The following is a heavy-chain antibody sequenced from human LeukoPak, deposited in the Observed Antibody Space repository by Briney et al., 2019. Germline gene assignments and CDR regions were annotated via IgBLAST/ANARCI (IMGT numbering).Heavy chain of an antibody. V-gene: IGHV1-2*06. D-gene: IGHD5-12*01. Sequence: SVKVSCKASGYTFTGYYMHWLRQAPGQGLEWMGRINPNSGGTNYAQKFQGRVTMTRDTSISTAYMELSRLRFDVTAVYYCASRDGYDLDFDYWGQGTLVTVSS. CDR3: ASRDGYDLDFDY. CDR1: GYTFTGYY. CDR2: INPNSGGT. J-gene: IGHJ4*02.